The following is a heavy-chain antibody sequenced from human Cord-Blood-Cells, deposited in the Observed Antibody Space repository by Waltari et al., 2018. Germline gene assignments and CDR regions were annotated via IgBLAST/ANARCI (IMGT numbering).Heavy chain of an antibody. Sequence: QVQLQQWGAGLLKPSETLSLTCAVYGGSFSGYYWSWIRQPPGKGLEWIGEINHSGSTNYNPSLKSRVTISVDTSKNQFSLKLSSVTAADTAVYYCASSLDDYTFWFDPWGQGTLVTVSS. J-gene: IGHJ5*02. CDR1: GGSFSGYY. V-gene: IGHV4-34*01. CDR2: INHSGST. D-gene: IGHD4-4*01. CDR3: ASSLDDYTFWFDP.